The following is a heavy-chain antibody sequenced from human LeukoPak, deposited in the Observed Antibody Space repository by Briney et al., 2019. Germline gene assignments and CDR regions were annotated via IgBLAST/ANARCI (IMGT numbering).Heavy chain of an antibody. J-gene: IGHJ4*02. V-gene: IGHV4-4*02. CDR2: IYHSGST. CDR3: ARGVVVVTNYYFDY. D-gene: IGHD3-22*01. Sequence: SGTLSLTCAVSGGSISSSNWWSWVRQPPGKGLEWIGEIYHSGSTNYNPSLKSRVTISVDTSKNQFSLKLSSVTAADTAVYYCARGVVVVTNYYFDYWGQGTLVTVSS. CDR1: GGSISSSNW.